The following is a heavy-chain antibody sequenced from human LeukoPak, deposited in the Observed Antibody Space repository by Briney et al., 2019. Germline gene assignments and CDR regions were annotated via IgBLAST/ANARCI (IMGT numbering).Heavy chain of an antibody. J-gene: IGHJ6*02. CDR1: GFTFSSYA. CDR2: ISYDGSNK. D-gene: IGHD2-15*01. CDR3: ARDGGGVVVVAATGYGMDV. Sequence: GRSLRLSCAASGFTFSSYAMHWVRQAPGKGLEWVAVISYDGSNKYYADSVKGRFTISRDNSKNTLYLQMNSLRAEDTAVYYCARDGGGVVVVAATGYGMDVWGQGTTVTVSS. V-gene: IGHV3-30-3*01.